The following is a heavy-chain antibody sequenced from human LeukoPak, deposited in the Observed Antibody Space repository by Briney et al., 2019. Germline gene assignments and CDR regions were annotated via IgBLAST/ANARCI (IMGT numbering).Heavy chain of an antibody. CDR2: ISAYNGNA. J-gene: IGHJ4*02. D-gene: IGHD3-9*01. Sequence: ASVKVSCKASGYTFTSYGISWVRQAPGQGLEWMGWISAYNGNANYAQNLQGRVTMTTDTPTSTAYMELRSLRSDDTAVYYCVRYFDWPRPFDYWGQGTLVTVSS. CDR3: VRYFDWPRPFDY. V-gene: IGHV1-18*04. CDR1: GYTFTSYG.